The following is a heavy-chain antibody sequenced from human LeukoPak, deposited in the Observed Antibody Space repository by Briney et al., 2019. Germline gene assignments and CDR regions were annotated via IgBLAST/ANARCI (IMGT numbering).Heavy chain of an antibody. Sequence: SETLSLTCAVSGYSISSGYYWGWIRQPPGKGLEWIGSIYHSGSTYYNPSLESRVTISVHTSKNQFSLKLSAVTATDTAVYYCASGYDSYYFDSWGQGTLVTVSS. CDR2: IYHSGST. CDR1: GYSISSGYY. CDR3: ASGYDSYYFDS. V-gene: IGHV4-38-2*01. J-gene: IGHJ4*02. D-gene: IGHD5-18*01.